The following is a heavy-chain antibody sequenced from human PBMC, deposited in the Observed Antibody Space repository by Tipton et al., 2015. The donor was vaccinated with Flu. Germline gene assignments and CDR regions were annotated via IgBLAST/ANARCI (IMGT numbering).Heavy chain of an antibody. CDR2: IYPADSDT. Sequence: QLVQSGAEVKKPGESLKISCKGSGYSFSTYWIGRVRQMPGKGLEWMGIIYPADSDTRYSPSFQGQVTISADKSISTTYLQWSSLKASDTARYYCARLDSRSYLHRVSDCWGPGTLATVSS. J-gene: IGHJ4*02. CDR3: ARLDSRSYLHRVSDC. V-gene: IGHV5-51*01. CDR1: GYSFSTYW. D-gene: IGHD1-26*01.